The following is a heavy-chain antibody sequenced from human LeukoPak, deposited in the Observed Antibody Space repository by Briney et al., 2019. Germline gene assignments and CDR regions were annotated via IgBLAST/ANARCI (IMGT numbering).Heavy chain of an antibody. D-gene: IGHD2-2*01. CDR3: AKGNAGHCTGTTCYPFDY. J-gene: IGHJ4*02. V-gene: IGHV3-23*01. CDR1: GFIFSTYA. CDR2: ISGSDPGT. Sequence: GGSLRLSCAASGFIFSTYAMSYVRQVPGKGLEWVSAISGSDPGTYYADSVKGRFTISRDNSRNTLHLQMNSLRVEDTAIYYCAKGNAGHCTGTTCYPFDYWGQGTLVTVSS.